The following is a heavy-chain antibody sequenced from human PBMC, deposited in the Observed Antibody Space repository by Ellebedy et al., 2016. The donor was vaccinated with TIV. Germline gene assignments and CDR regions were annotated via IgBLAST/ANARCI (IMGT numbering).Heavy chain of an antibody. CDR1: GYSFTSYW. J-gene: IGHJ5*02. Sequence: GESLKISCKGSGYSFTSYWIGWVRQMPGKGLEWMGIISPGDSDTSYSPSFQGQVTISADKSISTAYLQWSSLKASDTAMYYCARTALTGTTVRWFAPWGQGTLVTVSS. V-gene: IGHV5-51*01. CDR3: ARTALTGTTVRWFAP. D-gene: IGHD1-7*01. CDR2: ISPGDSDT.